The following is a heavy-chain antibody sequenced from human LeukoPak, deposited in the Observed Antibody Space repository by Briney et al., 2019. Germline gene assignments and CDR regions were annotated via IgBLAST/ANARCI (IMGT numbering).Heavy chain of an antibody. CDR2: ISNNGGSS. CDR3: LKITSVTGGDC. J-gene: IGHJ4*02. D-gene: IGHD1-1*01. V-gene: IGHV3-64D*09. Sequence: GGSLRLSCSASGFTFSAYAMYWVRQAPGKGLEYVSGISNNGGSSFYADSVKGRFTISRDNSKNTLYLQMSSLKAEDTALYYCLKITSVTGGDCWGQGTRLTVSS. CDR1: GFTFSAYA.